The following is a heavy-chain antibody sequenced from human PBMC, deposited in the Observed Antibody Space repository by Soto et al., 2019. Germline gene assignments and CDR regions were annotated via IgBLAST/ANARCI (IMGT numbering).Heavy chain of an antibody. CDR3: AKVFYYYDSSGYYYFDY. V-gene: IGHV3-23*01. CDR1: GFTFSSYA. Sequence: GGSLRLSCAASGFTFSSYAVSWVRQAPGKGPEWISSISGSGSTIYYADSVKGRFTISRDNSKNTLYLQMSSLRAEDTAVYYCAKVFYYYDSSGYYYFDYWGQGPLVTVSS. CDR2: ISGSGSTI. J-gene: IGHJ4*02. D-gene: IGHD3-22*01.